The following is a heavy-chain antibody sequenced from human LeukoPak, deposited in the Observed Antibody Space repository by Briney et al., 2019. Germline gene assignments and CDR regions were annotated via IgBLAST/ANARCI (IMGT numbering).Heavy chain of an antibody. CDR1: GGTFSSYA. J-gene: IGHJ3*02. Sequence: ASVKVSCKASGGTFSSYAISWVRQAPGQGLEWMGWINPNSGGTNYAQKFQGWVTMTRDTSISTAYMELSRLRSDDTAVYYCARDLAPDIAAAGTVDAFDIWGQGTMVTVSS. CDR3: ARDLAPDIAAAGTVDAFDI. V-gene: IGHV1-2*04. CDR2: INPNSGGT. D-gene: IGHD6-13*01.